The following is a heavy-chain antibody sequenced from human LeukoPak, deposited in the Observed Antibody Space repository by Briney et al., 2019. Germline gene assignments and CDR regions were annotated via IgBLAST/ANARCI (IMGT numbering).Heavy chain of an antibody. CDR2: FSYGRNT. D-gene: IGHD5-24*01. V-gene: IGHV4-39*07. CDR3: ARDRRDGYNYDLDF. J-gene: IGHJ4*02. CDR1: GDSLSNTNYF. Sequence: SETLSLTCTVSGDSLSNTNYFWAWIRQPPGTGLEWIGSFSYGRNTYYNPSLKGRVTISVDTSKNQFSLKLNSVTAADTAVYYCARDRRDGYNYDLDFWGQGTLVTVSS.